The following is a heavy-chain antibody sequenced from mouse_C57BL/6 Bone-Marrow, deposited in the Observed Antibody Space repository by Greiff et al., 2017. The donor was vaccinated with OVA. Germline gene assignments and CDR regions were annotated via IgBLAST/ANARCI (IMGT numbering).Heavy chain of an antibody. D-gene: IGHD1-1*01. V-gene: IGHV1-19*01. CDR1: GYTFTDYY. J-gene: IGHJ4*01. CDR3: ARGRENYYGSIAMDY. CDR2: INPYNGGT. Sequence: EVQLQQSGPVLVKPGASVKMSCKASGYTFTDYYMNWVKQSHGKSLEWIGVINPYNGGTSYNQKFKGKATLTVDKSSSTAYMELNSLTSEDSAVYDCARGRENYYGSIAMDYWGQGTSVTVAS.